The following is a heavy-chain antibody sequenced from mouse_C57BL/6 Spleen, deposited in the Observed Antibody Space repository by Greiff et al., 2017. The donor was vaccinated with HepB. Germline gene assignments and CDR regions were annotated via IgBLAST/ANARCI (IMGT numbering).Heavy chain of an antibody. V-gene: IGHV1-69*01. CDR1: GYTFTSYW. D-gene: IGHD1-1*01. J-gene: IGHJ1*03. CDR3: ARDLYYGSSPLHVDV. CDR2: IDPSDSYT. Sequence: QVQLQQPGAELVMPGASVKLSCKASGYTFTSYWMHWVKQRPGQGLEWIGEIDPSDSYTNYNQKFKGKSTLTVDKSSSTAYMQLSILTSEDSAVYYCARDLYYGSSPLHVDVWGTGTTVTVSS.